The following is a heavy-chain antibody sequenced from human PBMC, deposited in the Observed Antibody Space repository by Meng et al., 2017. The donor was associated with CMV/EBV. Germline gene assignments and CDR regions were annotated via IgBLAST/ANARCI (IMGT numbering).Heavy chain of an antibody. J-gene: IGHJ4*02. Sequence: GGSLRLSCAASGFTFSSYGMHWVRQASGKGLEWVAFIRYDGSNKYYADSVKGRFTISRDNSKNTLYLQMNSLRAEDTAVYYCAKDRRYYDSSGYFDYWGQGTLVTVSS. CDR1: GFTFSSYG. CDR2: IRYDGSNK. V-gene: IGHV3-30*02. CDR3: AKDRRYYDSSGYFDY. D-gene: IGHD3-22*01.